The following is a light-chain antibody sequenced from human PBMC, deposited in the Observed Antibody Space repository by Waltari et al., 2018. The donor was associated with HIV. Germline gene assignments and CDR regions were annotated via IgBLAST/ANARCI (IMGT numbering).Light chain of an antibody. Sequence: EIVMTQSPATLSVSPGERAPLPCRASPTVIGNLAWYQQQPGPHARLLVYGASSRAAGVPARCTGSGSGTEFTLTTSTMQSEDVAVYYCQQYNYWPPYTFGQGTKLEIK. CDR3: QQYNYWPPYT. J-gene: IGKJ2*01. CDR1: PTVIGN. V-gene: IGKV3-15*01. CDR2: GAS.